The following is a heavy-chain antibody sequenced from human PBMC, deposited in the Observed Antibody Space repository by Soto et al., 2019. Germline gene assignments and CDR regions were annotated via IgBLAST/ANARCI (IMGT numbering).Heavy chain of an antibody. V-gene: IGHV1-3*01. J-gene: IGHJ6*02. CDR3: ARTPWKYAESGFLEWLDYGMDV. CDR1: GYTFTNYA. D-gene: IGHD3-3*01. Sequence: ASVKVSCKASGYTFTNYAIHWVRQAPGQRLEWMEWINAGNGNTKYSQKFQGRVTISRDTSASTAYMELSRLRSEDTAVYYCARTPWKYAESGFLEWLDYGMDVWGQGTTVTVSS. CDR2: INAGNGNT.